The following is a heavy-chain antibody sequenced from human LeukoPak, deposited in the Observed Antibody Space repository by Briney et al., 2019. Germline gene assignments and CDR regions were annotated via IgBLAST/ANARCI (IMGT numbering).Heavy chain of an antibody. CDR1: GFTFSSYA. CDR3: ARVSIFGVVNPPDF. CDR2: ISSDGNTK. D-gene: IGHD3-3*02. J-gene: IGHJ4*02. Sequence: GGSLRLSCAASGFTFSSYAMHWVRQAPGKGLEWVAGISSDGNTKYYADSVKGRFTISRDNPKNTLYLQMNRLIAEDTAVYYCARVSIFGVVNPPDFWGQGTLVTVSS. V-gene: IGHV3-30*01.